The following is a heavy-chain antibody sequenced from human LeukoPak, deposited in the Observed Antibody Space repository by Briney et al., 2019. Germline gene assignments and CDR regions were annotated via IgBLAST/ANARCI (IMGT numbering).Heavy chain of an antibody. CDR1: GLTVNNYE. V-gene: IGHV3-9*03. Sequence: PGGSLRLSCAASGLTVNNYEMSWVRQAPGKGLEWVSGISWNSGSIGYADSVKGRFTISRDNAKNSLYLQMNSLRAEDMALYYCAKDASSTVTTRGAFDYWGQGTLVTVSS. D-gene: IGHD4-17*01. CDR2: ISWNSGSI. CDR3: AKDASSTVTTRGAFDY. J-gene: IGHJ4*02.